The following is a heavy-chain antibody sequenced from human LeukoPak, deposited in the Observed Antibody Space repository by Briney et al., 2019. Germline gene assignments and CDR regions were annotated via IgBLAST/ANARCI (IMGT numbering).Heavy chain of an antibody. V-gene: IGHV3-21*01. Sequence: GGSLRLSCAASGFTFSSYGMNWVRQAPGKGLEWVSSISSSSSYIYYADSVKGRFIISRDNAKNSLYLQMNSLRAEDTAVYYCARGICGGDCYSDPFDYWGQGTLVTVSS. J-gene: IGHJ4*02. CDR2: ISSSSSYI. D-gene: IGHD2-21*02. CDR3: ARGICGGDCYSDPFDY. CDR1: GFTFSSYG.